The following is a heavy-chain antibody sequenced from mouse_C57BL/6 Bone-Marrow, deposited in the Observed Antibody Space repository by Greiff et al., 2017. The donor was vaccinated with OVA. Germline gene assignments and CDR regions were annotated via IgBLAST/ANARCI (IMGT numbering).Heavy chain of an antibody. D-gene: IGHD1-1*01. J-gene: IGHJ1*03. CDR2: ISDGGSYT. CDR1: GFTFSSYA. V-gene: IGHV5-4*01. CDR3: ARDGSNYGYFDV. Sequence: EVQLVESGGGLVKPGGSLKLSCAASGFTFSSYAMSWVRQTPEKRLEWVATISDGGSYTYYPDNVKGRFTISRDNAKNNLYLQMSHLKSEDTAMYYCARDGSNYGYFDVWGTGTTVTVSS.